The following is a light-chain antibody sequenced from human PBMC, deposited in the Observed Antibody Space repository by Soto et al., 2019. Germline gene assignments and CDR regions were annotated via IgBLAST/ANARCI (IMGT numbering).Light chain of an antibody. J-gene: IGKJ4*01. CDR2: DES. Sequence: DLQMTQSPSSLSASVGDTFTVTCRASQSVSGWLAWYQQKPGESPKLLIYDESNLETGVPSRFSGSGSGTDFTFTISSLQPEDIATYYCQQYDNLPAFGGGTKVDIK. CDR1: QSVSGW. CDR3: QQYDNLPA. V-gene: IGKV1-33*01.